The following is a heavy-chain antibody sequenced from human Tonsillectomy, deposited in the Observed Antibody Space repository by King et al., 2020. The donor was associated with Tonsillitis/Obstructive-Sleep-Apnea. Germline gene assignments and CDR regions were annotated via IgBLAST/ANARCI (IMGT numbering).Heavy chain of an antibody. D-gene: IGHD2-2*01. CDR1: GFTFSSYE. CDR2: ISSSGSTI. V-gene: IGHV3-48*03. J-gene: IGHJ6*03. Sequence: VQLVESGGGLVQPGGSLRLSCAASGFTFSSYEMNWVRQAPGKGLEWVSYISSSGSTIYYADSVKGRFTISRDNAKNSLYLQMNSLRAEDTAGYYCVSEGCYSSRTSFYYYLDVWRTGNTVTVSS. CDR3: VSEGCYSSRTSFYYYLDV.